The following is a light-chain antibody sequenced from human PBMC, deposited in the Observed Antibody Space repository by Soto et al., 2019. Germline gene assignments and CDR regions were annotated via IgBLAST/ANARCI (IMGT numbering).Light chain of an antibody. CDR3: QHYKTYPYS. CDR1: QSISNS. J-gene: IGKJ2*01. Sequence: DIQMTQSPSTLPTSVGGRVTITCRASQSISNSLAWYQQKPGKAPKLLIYRASSLGSGVPSRFSGSGSGTEFTLTISSLQPDDFATYYCQHYKTYPYSFGQGTKLEIK. CDR2: RAS. V-gene: IGKV1-5*03.